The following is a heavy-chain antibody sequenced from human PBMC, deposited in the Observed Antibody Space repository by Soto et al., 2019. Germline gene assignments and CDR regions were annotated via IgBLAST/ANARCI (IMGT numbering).Heavy chain of an antibody. V-gene: IGHV4-34*01. CDR1: GGSFSSYS. Sequence: SSETLSLTCAVYGGSFSSYSCSWIRQPPGKGLQWIGEINHSRSTNYNPSLKSRVTISLDTSKNQLSLKLSSVTAADTAVYYCARGRYSYGPDYWGQGILVTVSS. CDR2: INHSRST. CDR3: ARGRYSYGPDY. J-gene: IGHJ4*02. D-gene: IGHD5-18*01.